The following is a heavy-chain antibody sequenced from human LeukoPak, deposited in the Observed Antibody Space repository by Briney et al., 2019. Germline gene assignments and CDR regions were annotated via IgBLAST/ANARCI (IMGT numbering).Heavy chain of an antibody. CDR3: AKDIERFGELFGWFDP. J-gene: IGHJ5*02. CDR1: GFTFDDYA. CDR2: ISWNSGSI. Sequence: QPCRSLRLSCAASGFTFDDYAMHWVRQAPGKGLEWVSGISWNSGSIGYADSVKGRFTISRDNAKNSLYLQMNSLRAEDTALYYCAKDIERFGELFGWFDPWGQGTLVTVSS. V-gene: IGHV3-9*01. D-gene: IGHD3-10*01.